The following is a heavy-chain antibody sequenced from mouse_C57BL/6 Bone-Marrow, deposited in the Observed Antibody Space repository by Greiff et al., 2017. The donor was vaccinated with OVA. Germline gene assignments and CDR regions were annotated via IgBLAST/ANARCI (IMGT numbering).Heavy chain of an antibody. V-gene: IGHV10-1*01. CDR1: GFSFNTYA. Sequence: EVKLLESGGGLVQPKGSLKLSCAASGFSFNTYAMNWVRQAPGKGLEWVARIRSKSNNYATYYADSVKDRFTISRDDSESMLYLQMNNLKTEDTAMYYCVRDGGYGNFYWYFDVWGTGTTVTVSS. CDR2: IRSKSNNYAT. J-gene: IGHJ1*03. D-gene: IGHD2-10*02. CDR3: VRDGGYGNFYWYFDV.